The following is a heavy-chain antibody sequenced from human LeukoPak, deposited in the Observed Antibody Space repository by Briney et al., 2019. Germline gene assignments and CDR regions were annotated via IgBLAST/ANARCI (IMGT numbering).Heavy chain of an antibody. CDR3: ARGAYGSGSSYNYYGMDV. CDR2: IRGGGTSE. D-gene: IGHD3-10*01. J-gene: IGHJ6*02. Sequence: GGSLRLSCTASGFTFSAYAMMWVRQAPGKGPEWVSAIRGGGTSEFYADSVKGRFRISRDNSKDTLFLQMNSLRAEDTAVYYCARGAYGSGSSYNYYGMDVWGQGTTVTVSS. CDR1: GFTFSAYA. V-gene: IGHV3-23*01.